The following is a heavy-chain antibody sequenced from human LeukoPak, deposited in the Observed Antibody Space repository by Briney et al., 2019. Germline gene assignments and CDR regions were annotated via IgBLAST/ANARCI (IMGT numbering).Heavy chain of an antibody. CDR3: ARGQVPAARGYNWFDP. Sequence: SETLSLTCTVSGASISSYYWNWIRQPPGKGLEWIGEINARGDTNYNPSLKSRVTISVDTSKKQFSLRLTSMIAADTALYYCARGQVPAARGYNWFDPWGQGTLVTVSS. V-gene: IGHV4-34*01. D-gene: IGHD2-2*01. J-gene: IGHJ5*02. CDR2: INARGDT. CDR1: GASISSYY.